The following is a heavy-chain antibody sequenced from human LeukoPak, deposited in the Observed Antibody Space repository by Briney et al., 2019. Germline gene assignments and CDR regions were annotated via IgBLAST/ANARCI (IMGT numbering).Heavy chain of an antibody. V-gene: IGHV4-31*03. D-gene: IGHD2-2*01. Sequence: SETLSLTCTVSGGSLSSGGYYWSWIRQHPGRGLEWIGYIYYSGSTYYNPSLKSRVTISVDTSKNQFSLKLSSVTAADTPVYYCARGRGVPAAMLFDYWGQGTLDTVSS. CDR2: IYYSGST. J-gene: IGHJ4*02. CDR3: ARGRGVPAAMLFDY. CDR1: GGSLSSGGYY.